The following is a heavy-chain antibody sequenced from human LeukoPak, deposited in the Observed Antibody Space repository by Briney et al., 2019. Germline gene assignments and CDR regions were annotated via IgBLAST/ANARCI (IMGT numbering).Heavy chain of an antibody. V-gene: IGHV3-21*04. D-gene: IGHD2-21*02. J-gene: IGHJ4*02. CDR3: AREGASVGTYYSDY. CDR2: ISGSGDYT. Sequence: GGSLRLPCAASGFTFSSYSMNWVRQAPGKGLEWVAGISGSGDYTYYADSVKGRFPIFRDNSKNTLFLQMNNLRVDDTAVYYCAREGASVGTYYSDYWGQGSLVLVSS. CDR1: GFTFSSYS.